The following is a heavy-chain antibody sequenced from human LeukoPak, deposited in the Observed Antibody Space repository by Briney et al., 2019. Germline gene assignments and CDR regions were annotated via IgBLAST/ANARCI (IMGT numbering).Heavy chain of an antibody. CDR1: GFTFSSYA. V-gene: IGHV3-23*01. J-gene: IGHJ4*02. CDR3: AKDRSGIVVAGRDFDY. CDR2: ISGSGGST. D-gene: IGHD6-13*01. Sequence: PGGSLRLSCAASGFTFSSYAMSWVRQAPGKGLEWVSAISGSGGSTYYADSVKGRFTISRDNSKNTLYLQMNSLRAEDTAVYYCAKDRSGIVVAGRDFDYWGQGPLVTVSS.